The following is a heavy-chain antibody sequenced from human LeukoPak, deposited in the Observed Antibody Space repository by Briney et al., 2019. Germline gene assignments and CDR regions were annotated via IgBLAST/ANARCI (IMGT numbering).Heavy chain of an antibody. D-gene: IGHD5/OR15-5a*01. CDR3: ARHGYTVSCYYLDY. CDR2: IYSTGST. J-gene: IGHJ4*02. CDR1: GGSVRSYW. Sequence: PSETLSLTCDVSGGSVRSYWWGWVRQPAGKGLESLGRIYSTGSTRFNPSLKSRLTLSIDTSTNQFSLKLTSVTAADTAVYFCARHGYTVSCYYLDYWRQGTPVTVSS. V-gene: IGHV4-4*07.